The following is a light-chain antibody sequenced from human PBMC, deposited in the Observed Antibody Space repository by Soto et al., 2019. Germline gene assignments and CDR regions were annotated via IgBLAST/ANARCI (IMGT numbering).Light chain of an antibody. J-gene: IGKJ1*01. CDR2: GAS. CDR1: QSFRSRY. CDR3: KQYGRSPRT. Sequence: VCTHSAGTRSLSPGERATLSCIASQSFRSRYLAWYLQKPGQAPMLLIYGASSRATGIPDRFSGSGSGTDFTLPIRRLEPEDFAVYYCKQYGRSPRTFGQGTKGDIK. V-gene: IGKV3-20*01.